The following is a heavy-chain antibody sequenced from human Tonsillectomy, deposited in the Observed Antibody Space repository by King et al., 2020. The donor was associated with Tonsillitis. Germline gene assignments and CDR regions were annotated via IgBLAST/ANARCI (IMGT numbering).Heavy chain of an antibody. V-gene: IGHV4-38-2*02. CDR1: GYSISSGYY. D-gene: IGHD3-16*01. Sequence: QLQESGPGLVKTSETLSLTCTVSGYSISSGYYWGWIRQPPGKGLEWIGSIYHSGSTYYNPSLKSRVTMSVDTSKNQFSLKLSSVTATDTAVYYCARNYDYDAFDIWGQGTMVTVSS. CDR2: IYHSGST. J-gene: IGHJ3*02. CDR3: ARNYDYDAFDI.